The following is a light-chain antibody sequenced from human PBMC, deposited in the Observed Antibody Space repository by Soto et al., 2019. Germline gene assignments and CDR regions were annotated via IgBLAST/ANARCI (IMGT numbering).Light chain of an antibody. V-gene: IGKV3-11*01. J-gene: IGKJ5*01. CDR3: HHRGNGIT. CDR1: QSVSSS. CDR2: DAS. Sequence: IVFTQSPATLSVSAGGRATLASGASQSVSSSLAWYQQKPGQAPRLLIYDASSRATGIPARFSGSGSGTDFALTISSLEPEDFAVYYCHHRGNGITFGQGTRLEIK.